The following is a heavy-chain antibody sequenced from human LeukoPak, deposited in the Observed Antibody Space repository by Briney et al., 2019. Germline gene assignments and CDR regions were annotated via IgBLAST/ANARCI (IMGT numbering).Heavy chain of an antibody. V-gene: IGHV7-4-1*02. J-gene: IGHJ6*02. Sequence: ASVKASCKASGYTFTSNAMNWVRQAPGQGLEWMGWINTNTGNPAYAQGFTGRFVFSLDTSVSTAYLQISTLRAEDTAVYYCARGPCSGMDVWGQGTTVTVSS. CDR1: GYTFTSNA. CDR2: INTNTGNP. CDR3: ARGPCSGMDV.